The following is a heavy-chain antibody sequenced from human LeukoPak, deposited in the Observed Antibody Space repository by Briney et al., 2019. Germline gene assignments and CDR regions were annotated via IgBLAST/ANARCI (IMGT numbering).Heavy chain of an antibody. Sequence: GGSLRLSCAASGFTFSSYAMHWVRQAPGKGLEWVAVISYDGSNKYYADSVKGRFTISRDNSKNTLYLQMNSLRAEDTAVYYCARADNDPYDFRGNRPVDPWGQGTLVTVSS. CDR3: ARADNDPYDFRGNRPVDP. V-gene: IGHV3-30*04. CDR2: ISYDGSNK. J-gene: IGHJ5*02. CDR1: GFTFSSYA. D-gene: IGHD3-3*01.